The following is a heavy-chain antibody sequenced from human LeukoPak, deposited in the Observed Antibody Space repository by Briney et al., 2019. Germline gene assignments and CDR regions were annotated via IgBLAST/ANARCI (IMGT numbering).Heavy chain of an antibody. D-gene: IGHD3-22*01. CDR1: GFTVSSNY. V-gene: IGHV3-66*01. Sequence: GGSLRLSCAASGFTVSSNYMSWVRQAPGKGLEWVSVIYSGGRTYYADSVKGRFTISRDNSKNTVDLQMNSLRAEDTAVYYCARGHDYDSSVAYWGQGTLVTVSS. CDR2: IYSGGRT. CDR3: ARGHDYDSSVAY. J-gene: IGHJ4*02.